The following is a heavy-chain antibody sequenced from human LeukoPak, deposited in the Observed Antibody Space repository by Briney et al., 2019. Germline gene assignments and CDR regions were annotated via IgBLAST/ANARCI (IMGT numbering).Heavy chain of an antibody. V-gene: IGHV4-39*07. CDR1: GGSISSGGYY. D-gene: IGHD3-3*01. CDR3: ARAPYDFWSGYSDY. CDR2: INHSGST. Sequence: ASETLSLTCTVSGGSISSGGYYWSWIRQPPGKGLEWIGEINHSGSTNYNPSLKSRVTISVDTSKNQFSLKLSSVTAADTAVYYCARAPYDFWSGYSDYWGQGTLVTVSS. J-gene: IGHJ4*02.